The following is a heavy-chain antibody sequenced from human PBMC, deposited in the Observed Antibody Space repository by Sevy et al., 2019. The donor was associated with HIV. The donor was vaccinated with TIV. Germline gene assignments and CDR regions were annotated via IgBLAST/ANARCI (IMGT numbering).Heavy chain of an antibody. D-gene: IGHD2-8*01. CDR1: GFTFSKYS. CDR3: AREGCTKPHDY. CDR2: LSFGCGEI. J-gene: IGHJ4*02. Sequence: GGSLRLSCAASGFTFSKYSMSGVRQPPGKGLEWVSTLSFGCGEINYADSVKGQFTISRDNSKSSVYLQMNNLRPEDTAVYYCAREGCTKPHDYWGQGTLLTVSS. V-gene: IGHV3-23*01.